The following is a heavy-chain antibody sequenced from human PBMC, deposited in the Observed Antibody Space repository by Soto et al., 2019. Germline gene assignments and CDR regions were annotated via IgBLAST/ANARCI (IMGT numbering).Heavy chain of an antibody. J-gene: IGHJ4*02. CDR1: GFTFSDSA. CDR3: IRWLSGDYTHFDY. V-gene: IGHV3-73*01. Sequence: EVQLVESGGGLVQPGGSLTLSCATSGFTFSDSAVHWVRLASGKGLEWVGRIRSKPKNYTTTYSTSVRGRFTISRDDSKKMAYLQMDSLQTEDTAVYFCIRWLSGDYTHFDYWGQGTLVTVSS. CDR2: IRSKPKNYTT. D-gene: IGHD3-3*01.